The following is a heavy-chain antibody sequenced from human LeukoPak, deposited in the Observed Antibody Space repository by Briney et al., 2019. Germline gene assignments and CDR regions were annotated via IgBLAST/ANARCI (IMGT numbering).Heavy chain of an antibody. Sequence: SETLSLTCAVSGGSISSGGYSWSWIRQPPGKGLEWIGYIYHSGSTYYNPSLKSRVTISVDTSKNQFSLKLSSVTAADTAVYYCAFEVVPAAIIDYWGQGTLVTVSS. CDR1: GGSISSGGYS. CDR3: AFEVVPAAIIDY. D-gene: IGHD2-2*01. V-gene: IGHV4-30-2*01. CDR2: IYHSGST. J-gene: IGHJ4*02.